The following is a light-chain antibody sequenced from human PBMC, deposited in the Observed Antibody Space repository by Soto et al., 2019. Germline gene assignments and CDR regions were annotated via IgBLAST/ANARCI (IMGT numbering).Light chain of an antibody. J-gene: IGKJ5*01. Sequence: EIVMTQSPATLSVSPGYIATLSCRASQSVSSNLAWYQQKPGQAPRLLIYGASTRATGIPARFSGSGSGTDFTLTISSLQSEDFAVYYCQQYNNWPPITFGQGTRLEIK. V-gene: IGKV3-15*01. CDR2: GAS. CDR1: QSVSSN. CDR3: QQYNNWPPIT.